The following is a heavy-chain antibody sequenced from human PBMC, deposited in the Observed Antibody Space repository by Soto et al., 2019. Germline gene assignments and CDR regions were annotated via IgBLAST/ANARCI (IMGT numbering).Heavy chain of an antibody. D-gene: IGHD3-3*01. CDR2: TYYWSKWYN. V-gene: IGHV6-1*01. CDR3: ARDHGVGVESYYYMDV. CDR1: GDSVSSNSAA. Sequence: KQSQTLSLTCAISGDSVSSNSAAWNWIRQSPSRGLEWLGRTYYWSKWYNDYAVSVKSRITINPDTSKNQFSLQLNSVTPEDTAVYYCARDHGVGVESYYYMDVWGKGTTVTVSS. J-gene: IGHJ6*03.